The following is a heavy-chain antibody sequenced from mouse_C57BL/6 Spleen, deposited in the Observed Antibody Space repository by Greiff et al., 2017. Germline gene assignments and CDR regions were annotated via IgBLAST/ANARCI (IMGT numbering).Heavy chain of an antibody. D-gene: IGHD2-5*01. CDR2: ILPGSGST. Sequence: VKLMESGAELMKPGASVKLSCKATGYTFTGYWIEWVKQRPGHGLEWIGEILPGSGSTNYNEKFKGKATFTADTSSNTAYMQLSSLTTEDSAIYYCASSYSNYPGLRVWGTGTTVTVSS. V-gene: IGHV1-9*01. J-gene: IGHJ1*03. CDR1: GYTFTGYW. CDR3: ASSYSNYPGLRV.